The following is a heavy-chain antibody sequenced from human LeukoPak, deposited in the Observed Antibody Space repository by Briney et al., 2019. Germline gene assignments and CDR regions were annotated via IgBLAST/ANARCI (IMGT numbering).Heavy chain of an antibody. V-gene: IGHV3-23*01. Sequence: GGSLRLSCAASVFTFSSYAMSWVRQAPGKGLEWVSAISGSGGSTYYADSVKGRFTISRDNSKNTLYLQMNSLRAEDTAVYYCEKVGAMVRAPFDYWGQGTLVTVSS. CDR1: VFTFSSYA. J-gene: IGHJ4*02. CDR3: EKVGAMVRAPFDY. CDR2: ISGSGGST. D-gene: IGHD3-10*01.